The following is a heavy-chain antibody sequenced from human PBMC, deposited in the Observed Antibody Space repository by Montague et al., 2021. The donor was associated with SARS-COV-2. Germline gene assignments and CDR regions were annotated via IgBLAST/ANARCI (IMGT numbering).Heavy chain of an antibody. J-gene: IGHJ3*02. Sequence: SETLSLTCTVSGGSVNSGRYSWDWVRQPPGKGLEWIGSIHYSGSTSSNPSLKSRVTISIDTSKNHFSLRSNSVTAADSAVYFCARRPGASYYVFWSGGFDIWGQGTMVTVS. V-gene: IGHV4-39*01. CDR3: ARRPGASYYVFWSGGFDI. CDR1: GGSVNSGRYS. D-gene: IGHD3-3*01. CDR2: IHYSGST.